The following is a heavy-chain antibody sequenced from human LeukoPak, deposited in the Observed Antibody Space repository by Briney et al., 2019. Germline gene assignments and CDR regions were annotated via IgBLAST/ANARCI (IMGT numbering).Heavy chain of an antibody. V-gene: IGHV3-23*01. CDR1: ELTFSNYA. J-gene: IGHJ4*02. Sequence: AGGSLRLSCAASELTFSNYAINWVRQAPGKGLKWVSLISGSGGSTYYTDSVKGRLTISRDNSKNTLYLQMDSLRAEDTAVYYCAKDVRVGEYYGSGTYFDCWGQGTLVTVSS. D-gene: IGHD3-10*01. CDR3: AKDVRVGEYYGSGTYFDC. CDR2: ISGSGGST.